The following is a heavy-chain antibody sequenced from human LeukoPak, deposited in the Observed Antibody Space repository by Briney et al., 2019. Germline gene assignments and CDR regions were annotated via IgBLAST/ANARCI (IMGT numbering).Heavy chain of an antibody. CDR3: ARGAGYNYPYYFDY. J-gene: IGHJ4*02. D-gene: IGHD5-24*01. CDR1: GFTFDDYA. CDR2: ISWNSGSI. V-gene: IGHV3-9*01. Sequence: GGSLRLSCAASGFTFDDYAMHWVRQAPGKGLEWVSGISWNSGSIGYADSVKGRFTISRDNSKNTLYLQMNSLRAEDTAVYYCARGAGYNYPYYFDYWGQGTLVTVSS.